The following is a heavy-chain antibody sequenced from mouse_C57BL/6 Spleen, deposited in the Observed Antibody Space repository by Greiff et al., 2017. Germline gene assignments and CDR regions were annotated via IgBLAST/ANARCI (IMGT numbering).Heavy chain of an antibody. V-gene: IGHV1-55*01. D-gene: IGHD2-14*01. J-gene: IGHJ2*01. CDR1: GYTFTSYW. Sequence: QVQLQQPGAELVKPGASVKMSCKASGYTFTSYWITWVKQRPGQGLEWIGDIYPGSGSTNYNEKFKGKATLPVDTSSSTADMQLSSLTSEDSAVYYCARRGGYDYHYFGYWGQGTTLTVSS. CDR3: ARRGGYDYHYFGY. CDR2: IYPGSGST.